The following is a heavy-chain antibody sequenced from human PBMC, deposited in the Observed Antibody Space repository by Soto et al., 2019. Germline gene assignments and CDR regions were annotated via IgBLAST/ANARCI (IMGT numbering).Heavy chain of an antibody. CDR1: GGSVSNKTYY. D-gene: IGHD4-17*01. V-gene: IGHV4-61*01. Sequence: QVQLQESGPGLLKPSETLSLTCSVSGGSVSNKTYYWSWIRQPPGKRLEWIGYVYYSGTTNYNPSLKSRVTISVDLSKNQFSLRLSSLTTADTVLYYCARTTAVPNTLRSRYFFDYWGQGTLVTVSS. CDR2: VYYSGTT. CDR3: ARTTAVPNTLRSRYFFDY. J-gene: IGHJ4*02.